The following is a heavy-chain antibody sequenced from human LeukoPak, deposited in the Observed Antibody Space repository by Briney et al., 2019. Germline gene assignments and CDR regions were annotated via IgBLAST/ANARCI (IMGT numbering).Heavy chain of an antibody. J-gene: IGHJ2*01. CDR2: ISGGGGST. V-gene: IGHV3-23*01. CDR3: AKVGSPWYFDL. Sequence: GGSLRLSCAASGFTFSSSAMSWVRQAPGKGLEWVSTISGGGGSTYYADSVKGRFAISRDNSKNTLYLQMNSLRAEDTAVYYCAKVGSPWYFDLWGRGTLVTVSS. CDR1: GFTFSSSA. D-gene: IGHD2-15*01.